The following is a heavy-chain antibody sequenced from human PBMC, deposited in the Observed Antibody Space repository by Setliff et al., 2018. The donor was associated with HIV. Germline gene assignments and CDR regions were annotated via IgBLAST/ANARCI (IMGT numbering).Heavy chain of an antibody. CDR1: GFTFGDFG. V-gene: IGHV3-49*04. D-gene: IGHD3-22*01. J-gene: IGHJ3*02. Sequence: GGSLRLSCTASGFTFGDFGMTWVHQAPGKGLEWVSFIRSKAYGETTEYAASVKGRFTISRDDSKSIAYLQMNSLKTEDTAVYYCTRGLGGFDSTGYYPSGFDIWGQGTMVTV. CDR2: IRSKAYGETT. CDR3: TRGLGGFDSTGYYPSGFDI.